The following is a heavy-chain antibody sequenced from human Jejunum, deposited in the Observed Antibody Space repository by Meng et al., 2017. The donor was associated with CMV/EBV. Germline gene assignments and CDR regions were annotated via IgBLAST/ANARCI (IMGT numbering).Heavy chain of an antibody. Sequence: SGFPVRGNYLTWLRQAPGMGLEWVSIIYSGETTYYADSVKGRFTISRDNSKNTLYLQMNSLRPEDTAVYYCAKDSVVVSGSRGSFDYWGQGTLVTVSS. D-gene: IGHD2-21*01. CDR2: IYSGETT. CDR1: GFPVRGNY. V-gene: IGHV3-53*01. J-gene: IGHJ4*02. CDR3: AKDSVVVSGSRGSFDY.